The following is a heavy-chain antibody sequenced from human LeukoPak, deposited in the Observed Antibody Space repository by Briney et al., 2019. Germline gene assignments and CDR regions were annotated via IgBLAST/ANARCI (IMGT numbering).Heavy chain of an antibody. CDR1: GLTFSNYW. CDR2: INTDGRST. V-gene: IGHV3-74*01. J-gene: IGHJ4*02. Sequence: GGSLRLSCAASGLTFSNYWMPWVREAPGKGLVWVSGINTDGRSTVYADSVKGRFTISRDNAKNTLYLQMNSPRIEDTAVYYCVVDFQYNCLWGQGTLVTVSS. D-gene: IGHD5-24*01. CDR3: VVDFQYNCL.